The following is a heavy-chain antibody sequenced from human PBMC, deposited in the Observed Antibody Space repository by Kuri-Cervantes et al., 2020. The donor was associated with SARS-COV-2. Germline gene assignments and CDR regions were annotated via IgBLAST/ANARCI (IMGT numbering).Heavy chain of an antibody. V-gene: IGHV4-34*01. CDR2: INHSGST. D-gene: IGHD5-18*01. Sequence: SETLSLTCTVSGGSLSSYYWSWIRQPPGKGLEWIGEINHSGSTNYNPSLKSRVTISVDTSKNQFSLKLSSVTAADTAVYYCARVMRKGYSYGQRPFDYWGQGTLVTVSS. CDR1: GGSLSSYY. J-gene: IGHJ4*02. CDR3: ARVMRKGYSYGQRPFDY.